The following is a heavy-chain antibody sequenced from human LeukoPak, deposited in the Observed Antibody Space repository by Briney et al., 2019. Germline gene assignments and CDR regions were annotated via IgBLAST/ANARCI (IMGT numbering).Heavy chain of an antibody. D-gene: IGHD3-3*01. CDR3: ARRDFAIFGVVTPFDS. J-gene: IGHJ4*02. CDR2: INHSGST. CDR1: GGSFSDYY. V-gene: IGHV4-34*01. Sequence: SETLSLTCAGYGGSFSDYYWSWIRQPPGKGLEWIGEINHSGSTNYNPSLKSRVIISSDMSKNQFSLRLSSVTAADTAVYYCARRDFAIFGVVTPFDSWGQGTLVTVSS.